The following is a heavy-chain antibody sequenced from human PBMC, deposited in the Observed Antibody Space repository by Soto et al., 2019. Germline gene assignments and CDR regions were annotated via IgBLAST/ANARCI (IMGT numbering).Heavy chain of an antibody. D-gene: IGHD5-12*01. CDR2: ISSSSSYT. J-gene: IGHJ5*02. V-gene: IGHV3-11*05. CDR1: GFTFSDYY. CDR3: AREGNSGYDLIEPYNWFDP. Sequence: QVQLVESGGGLVKPGGSLRLSCAASGFTFSDYYMSWIRQAPGKGLEWVSYISSSSSYTNYADSVKGRFTISRDNAKNSLYLQMNSLRAEDTAVYYCAREGNSGYDLIEPYNWFDPWGQGTLVTVSS.